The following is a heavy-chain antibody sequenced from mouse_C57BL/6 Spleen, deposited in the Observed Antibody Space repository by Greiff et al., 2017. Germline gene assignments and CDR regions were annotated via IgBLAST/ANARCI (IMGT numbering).Heavy chain of an antibody. V-gene: IGHV2-9-1*01. D-gene: IGHD3-2*02. CDR2: IWTGGGT. J-gene: IGHJ3*01. CDR1: GFSLTSYA. Sequence: VQLQQSGPGLVAPSQSLSITCTVSGFSLTSYAISWVRQPPGKGLEWLGVIWTGGGTNYNSALKSSMSISKDNSKSQVFLKMNSLQTDDTARYYGARTQTAQAPWFAYWGQGTLVTVSA. CDR3: ARTQTAQAPWFAY.